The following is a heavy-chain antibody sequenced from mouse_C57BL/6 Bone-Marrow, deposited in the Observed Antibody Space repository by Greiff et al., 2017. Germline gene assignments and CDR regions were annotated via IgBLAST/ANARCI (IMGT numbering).Heavy chain of an antibody. CDR3: ARYHYYGSFDY. Sequence: VKLMESGAELARPGASVKLSCKASGYTFTSYGISWVKQRTGQGLEWIGEIYPRSGNTYYNEKFKGKATLTADKSSSTAYMELRSLTSEDSAVYFCARYHYYGSFDYWGQGTTLTVSS. V-gene: IGHV1-81*01. CDR2: IYPRSGNT. D-gene: IGHD1-1*01. J-gene: IGHJ2*01. CDR1: GYTFTSYG.